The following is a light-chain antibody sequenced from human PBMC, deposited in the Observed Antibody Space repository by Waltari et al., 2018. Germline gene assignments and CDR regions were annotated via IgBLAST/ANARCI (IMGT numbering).Light chain of an antibody. V-gene: IGLV3-10*01. CDR2: EDN. Sequence: SHELTQPPSVSVSPGQTARITCSGDALPTKYIYWYQQKSGQAPVMIIYEDNKRPSGIPDRFSGSSSGTLATLTISGTLVEDEGDYYCYSTDTSSFPLFGGGTKLTVL. CDR3: YSTDTSSFPL. CDR1: ALPTKY. J-gene: IGLJ3*02.